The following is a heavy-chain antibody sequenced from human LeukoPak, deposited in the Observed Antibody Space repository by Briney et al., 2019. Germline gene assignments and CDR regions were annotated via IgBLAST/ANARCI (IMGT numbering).Heavy chain of an antibody. V-gene: IGHV3-30*04. D-gene: IGHD3-10*01. Sequence: GGSLRLSCAASGFTFSSYAMHWVRQAPGKGLEWVAVISYDGSNKYYADSVKGRFTISRDNSKNTLYLQMNSLRAEDTAVYYCARDQTLLLWFGELSYMDVWGKGTTVTVSS. CDR3: ARDQTLLLWFGELSYMDV. CDR1: GFTFSSYA. CDR2: ISYDGSNK. J-gene: IGHJ6*03.